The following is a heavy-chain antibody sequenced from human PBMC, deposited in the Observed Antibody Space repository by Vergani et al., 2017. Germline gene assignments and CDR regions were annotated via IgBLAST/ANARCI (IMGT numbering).Heavy chain of an antibody. D-gene: IGHD7-27*01. J-gene: IGHJ3*02. V-gene: IGHV4-59*12. Sequence: QVQLQESGPGLVKPSETLSLPCTVSGGSISSYYWSWIRQPPGKGLEWIGYIYYSGSTNYNPSLKSRVTISVDTSKNQFSLKLSYVTAADTAVYYCARSPTPPGAFDIWGQGTMVTVSS. CDR1: GGSISSYY. CDR3: ARSPTPPGAFDI. CDR2: IYYSGST.